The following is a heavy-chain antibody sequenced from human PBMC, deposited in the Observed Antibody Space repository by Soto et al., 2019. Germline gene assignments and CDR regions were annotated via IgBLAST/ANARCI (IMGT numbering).Heavy chain of an antibody. CDR1: GFTFSNAW. Sequence: GGSLRLSCAASGFTFSNAWMSWVRQAPGKGLEWVGRIKSKTDGGTTDYAAPVKGRFTISRDVSKNTLYLQMNSLKTEDTAVYYCTTDLWSPGFGNPDYWGQGTLVTVSS. D-gene: IGHD3-10*01. CDR2: IKSKTDGGTT. J-gene: IGHJ4*02. CDR3: TTDLWSPGFGNPDY. V-gene: IGHV3-15*01.